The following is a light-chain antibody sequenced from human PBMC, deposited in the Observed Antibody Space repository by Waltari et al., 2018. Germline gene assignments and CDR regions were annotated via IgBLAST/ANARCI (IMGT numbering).Light chain of an antibody. V-gene: IGLV2-14*03. CDR1: SSDGGGYNY. CDR2: DVN. J-gene: IGLJ3*02. Sequence: QSALTQPASVSGSPGQSITIFCTGTSSDGGGYNYVSWYQQYPGKAPQLMIYDVNNRPSGVSNRFPGSKSGNTASLTISGLQAENEADYYCSSYTSSSTQVFGGGTKLTVL. CDR3: SSYTSSSTQV.